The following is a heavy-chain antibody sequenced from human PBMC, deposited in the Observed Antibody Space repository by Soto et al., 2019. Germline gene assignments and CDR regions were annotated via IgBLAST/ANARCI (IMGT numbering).Heavy chain of an antibody. J-gene: IGHJ4*02. Sequence: GESLKISCKVSGYSFTSYWIGWVRQMPGKGLEWMGIIYPADSNTKYSPSLQGQVSISADRSISTAYLQWSSLKASDTAINYCARGNSGSYGSFDYWGQGTPVTVSS. CDR3: ARGNSGSYGSFDY. CDR2: IYPADSNT. D-gene: IGHD1-26*01. V-gene: IGHV5-51*01. CDR1: GYSFTSYW.